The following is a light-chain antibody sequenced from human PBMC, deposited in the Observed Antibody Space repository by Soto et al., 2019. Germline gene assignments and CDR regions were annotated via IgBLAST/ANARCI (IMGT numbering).Light chain of an antibody. V-gene: IGKV1-12*01. J-gene: IGKJ3*01. Sequence: DIQMTQSPSSVSASVGDTVTITCRASQDILSWLAWYQQKPGEAPRLLIYASSNLQSGVPSRFSGSLSGTDFTLTIRSLQPEDFATYYCQQANTFPITFGPGTRLDIK. CDR1: QDILSW. CDR3: QQANTFPIT. CDR2: ASS.